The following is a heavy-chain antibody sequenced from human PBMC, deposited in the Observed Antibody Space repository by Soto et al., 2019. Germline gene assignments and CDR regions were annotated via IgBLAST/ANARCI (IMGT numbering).Heavy chain of an antibody. V-gene: IGHV4-39*01. J-gene: IGHJ6*02. CDR2: IYYSGST. CDR3: ARHSPYYYYGMDV. Sequence: QLQLQESGPGLVKPSETLSLTCTVSGGSISSSSYYWGWIRQPPGKGLEWIGSIYYSGSTYYNPSLKSRVTISVDTSKNQFSLKLSSVTAADTAVYCCARHSPYYYYGMDVWGQGTTVTVSS. CDR1: GGSISSSSYY.